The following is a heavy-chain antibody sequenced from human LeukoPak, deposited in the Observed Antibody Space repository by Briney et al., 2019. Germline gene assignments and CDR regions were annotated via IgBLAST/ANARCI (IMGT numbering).Heavy chain of an antibody. D-gene: IGHD3-10*01. J-gene: IGHJ4*02. V-gene: IGHV3-33*01. CDR2: IWYDGSNK. Sequence: PGTSLRLSCAASGVTFRSHGMHWVRQAPGKGLEWVAFIWYDGSNKYYTDSVKGRFTISRDNSKNTLYLQMNSLRAEDTAVYYCAGDRVTSYFDYWGQGALVTISS. CDR1: GVTFRSHG. CDR3: AGDRVTSYFDY.